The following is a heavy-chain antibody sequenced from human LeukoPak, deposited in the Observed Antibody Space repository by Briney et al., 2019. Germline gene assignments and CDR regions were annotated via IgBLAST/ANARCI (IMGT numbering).Heavy chain of an antibody. J-gene: IGHJ4*02. CDR1: GFTVSSNY. Sequence: GGSLRLSCAASGFTVSSNYMSWVRQASGKGLEWVGRIRSKANSYATAYAASVKGRFTISRDDSKNTAYLQMNSLKTEDTAVYYCIQMSASSDYWGQGTLVTVSS. V-gene: IGHV3-73*01. D-gene: IGHD2-2*01. CDR3: IQMSASSDY. CDR2: IRSKANSYAT.